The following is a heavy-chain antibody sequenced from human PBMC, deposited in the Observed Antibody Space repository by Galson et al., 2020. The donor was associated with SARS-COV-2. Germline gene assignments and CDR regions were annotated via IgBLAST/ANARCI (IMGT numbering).Heavy chain of an antibody. CDR1: GFTFSSYW. V-gene: IGHV3-74*01. Sequence: GGSLRLSCAASGFTFSSYWMHWVRQAPGKGLVWVSRINSDGSRTSDADSVKGRFTISRDNAKNTLYLQMNSLRAEDTAVYYCARGPYCGGGSCYSVFWGQGTLVTVSS. CDR3: ARGPYCGGGSCYSVF. CDR2: INSDGSRT. J-gene: IGHJ4*02. D-gene: IGHD2-15*01.